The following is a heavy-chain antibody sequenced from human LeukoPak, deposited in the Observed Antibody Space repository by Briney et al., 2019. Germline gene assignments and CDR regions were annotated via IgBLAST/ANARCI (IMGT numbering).Heavy chain of an antibody. D-gene: IGHD3-9*01. Sequence: PGRSLRLSCAASGFTFSSYAMHWVHQAPGKGLEWVAVISYDGSNKYYADSVKGRFTISRDNSKNTLYLQMNSLRAEDTAVYYCARGDVLRYFDWLLYYGMVVWGQGTTVTVSS. CDR3: ARGDVLRYFDWLLYYGMVV. J-gene: IGHJ6*02. CDR2: ISYDGSNK. V-gene: IGHV3-30-3*01. CDR1: GFTFSSYA.